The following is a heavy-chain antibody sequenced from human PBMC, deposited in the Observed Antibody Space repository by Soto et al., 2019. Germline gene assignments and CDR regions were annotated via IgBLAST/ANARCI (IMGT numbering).Heavy chain of an antibody. J-gene: IGHJ6*02. CDR2: IYYTGGS. CDR1: GGSISSGGYF. CDR3: ARGNCSGGSCSPYYGMDV. D-gene: IGHD2-15*01. Sequence: SETLSLTCTVSGGSISSGGYFWSWIRQHPGKGLEWIGYIYYTGGSYYNPSLKSRVTISVDTSKNQLSLKLSSVTAADTAVYYCARGNCSGGSCSPYYGMDVWGQGTKATVSS. V-gene: IGHV4-31*03.